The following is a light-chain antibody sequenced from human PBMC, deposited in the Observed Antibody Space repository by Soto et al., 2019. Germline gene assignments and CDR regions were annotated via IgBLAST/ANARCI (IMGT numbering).Light chain of an antibody. CDR2: YDS. CDR3: QVWDITTDHYV. CDR1: NIGSKR. V-gene: IGLV3-21*04. Sequence: SYELTQPPSVSVAPEKTARLTCGGDNIGSKRVPWYRKKPGQAPVLVIYYDSDRPSGIPERFSGSNSGNTATLTINRVEAGDEADYYCQVWDITTDHYVFGTGTKVTVL. J-gene: IGLJ1*01.